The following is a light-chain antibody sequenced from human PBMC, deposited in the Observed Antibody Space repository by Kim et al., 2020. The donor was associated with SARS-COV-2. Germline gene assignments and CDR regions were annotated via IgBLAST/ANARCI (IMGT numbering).Light chain of an antibody. CDR2: DVN. V-gene: IGLV2-14*03. J-gene: IGLJ2*01. CDR1: SGDIGGYNY. Sequence: PGQSITISCTGTSGDIGGYNYVSWYQQHPGKAPKLMIYDVNNRPSGFSNRFSGYKSGNTASLTISGLQAEDEAYYYCASYTSSTGVFGGGTQLTVL. CDR3: ASYTSSTGV.